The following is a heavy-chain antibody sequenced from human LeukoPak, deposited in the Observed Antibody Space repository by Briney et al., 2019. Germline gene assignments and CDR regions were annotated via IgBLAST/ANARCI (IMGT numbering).Heavy chain of an antibody. D-gene: IGHD6-19*01. J-gene: IGHJ3*02. CDR2: IYYSGST. CDR3: ARDPGYSSGWYDAFDI. Sequence: SETLSLTCTVSGGSISSYYWSWIRQPPGKGLEWIGYIYYSGSTNYNPSLKSRVTISVDTSKNQFSLKLNSVTAADTAVYYCARDPGYSSGWYDAFDIWGQGTMVTVSS. V-gene: IGHV4-59*01. CDR1: GGSISSYY.